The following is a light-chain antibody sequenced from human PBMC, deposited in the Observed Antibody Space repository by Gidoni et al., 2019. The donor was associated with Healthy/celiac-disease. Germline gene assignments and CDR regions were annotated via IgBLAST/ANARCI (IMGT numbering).Light chain of an antibody. V-gene: IGKV1-9*01. CDR2: AAS. CDR3: QQLNSYPPT. J-gene: IGKJ4*01. Sequence: DIQLTQSPSFLSASVGDRVTITCWASQGISSYLDWYQQKPGKAPKLLIYAASTFQSGVQSRFSGSGSGTEFTLTISSLQPEDFATYYCQQLNSYPPTFGGGTKVEIK. CDR1: QGISSY.